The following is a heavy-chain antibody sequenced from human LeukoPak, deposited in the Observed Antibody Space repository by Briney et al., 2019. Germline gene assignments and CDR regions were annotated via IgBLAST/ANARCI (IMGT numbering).Heavy chain of an antibody. V-gene: IGHV4-39*01. J-gene: IGHJ5*02. D-gene: IGHD6-13*01. Sequence: SETLSLTCTVSGGSISSYYWGWIRQPPGKGLEWIGSIYYSGSTYYNPSLKSRVTISVDTSKNQFSLKLSSVTAADTAVYYCARQPGIAAAPFDPWGQGTLVTVSS. CDR3: ARQPGIAAAPFDP. CDR1: GGSISSYY. CDR2: IYYSGST.